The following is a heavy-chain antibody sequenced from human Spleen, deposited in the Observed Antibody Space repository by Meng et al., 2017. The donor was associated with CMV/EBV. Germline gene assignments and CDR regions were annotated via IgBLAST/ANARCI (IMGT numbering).Heavy chain of an antibody. CDR1: GFTFSVYS. D-gene: IGHD6-6*01. Sequence: GESLKISCTASGFTFSVYSIHWVRQAPGKGLEWVSSISSSSSFIYYADSVKGRFIISRDNAENSLYLQVNGLRAEDTAVYYCARLFSSSSFDSWGQGTLVTVSS. V-gene: IGHV3-21*01. CDR3: ARLFSSSSFDS. CDR2: ISSSSSFI. J-gene: IGHJ4*02.